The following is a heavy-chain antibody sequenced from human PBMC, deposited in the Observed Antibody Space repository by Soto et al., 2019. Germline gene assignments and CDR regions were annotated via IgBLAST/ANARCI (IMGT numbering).Heavy chain of an antibody. V-gene: IGHV3-48*03. Sequence: VQLMESGGGLVQPGGSLRLSCAASGFSFSNYEMNWVRQAPGKGLEWISYITSSGGAVFYADSVKGRFTISRDNAKDSLFLQMNSLRVEDTAVYYCARGDCSSTCYIGYWGQGARVTVSS. J-gene: IGHJ4*02. CDR3: ARGDCSSTCYIGY. CDR2: ITSSGGAV. D-gene: IGHD2-2*02. CDR1: GFSFSNYE.